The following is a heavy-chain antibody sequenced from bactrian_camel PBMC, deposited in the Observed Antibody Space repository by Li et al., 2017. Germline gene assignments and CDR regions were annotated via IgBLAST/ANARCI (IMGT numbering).Heavy chain of an antibody. J-gene: IGHJ4*01. CDR1: GFTFSSLF. V-gene: IGHV3S1*01. Sequence: HVQLVESGGGLVQPGGSLRLSCAASGFTFSSLFMYWVRQAPGKGLEWVSSVNSRGRTTDYTDSVKGRFTISKDNAKNTLYLEMNDLKPEDTAMYYCAADRAHYDCYSTSWFPVYDSAWGQGTQVTVST. CDR2: VNSRGRTT. D-gene: IGHD4*01. CDR3: AADRAHYDCYSTSWFPVYDSA.